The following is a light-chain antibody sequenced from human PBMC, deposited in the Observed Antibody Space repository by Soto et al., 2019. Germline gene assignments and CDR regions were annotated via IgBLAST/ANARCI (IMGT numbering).Light chain of an antibody. CDR3: QQSNSYPWT. V-gene: IGKV1-5*01. J-gene: IGKJ1*01. CDR2: NAS. CDR1: QTISTW. Sequence: DIQMTQSPSTLSASVADRVTITCRASQTISTWLAWYQQKPGKAPKILIYNASSLENGVPSRFRGSGSGTEFTLTISRLQPDDFETYYCQQSNSYPWTFGQGTKVDIK.